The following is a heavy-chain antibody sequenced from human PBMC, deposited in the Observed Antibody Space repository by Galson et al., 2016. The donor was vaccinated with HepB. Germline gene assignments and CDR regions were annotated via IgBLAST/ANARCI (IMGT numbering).Heavy chain of an antibody. Sequence: SVKVSCKASGYTFTSYALNWVRQAPGQGLEWMGWINTNAGNPTYAQGFTGRFVFSLDTSVSTAYLQISSLKAEDTAMYYCPRGRGSVAVAGTITLYYFDYWGQGALVTVSS. D-gene: IGHD6-19*01. CDR1: GYTFTSYA. V-gene: IGHV7-4-1*02. J-gene: IGHJ4*02. CDR3: PRGRGSVAVAGTITLYYFDY. CDR2: INTNAGNP.